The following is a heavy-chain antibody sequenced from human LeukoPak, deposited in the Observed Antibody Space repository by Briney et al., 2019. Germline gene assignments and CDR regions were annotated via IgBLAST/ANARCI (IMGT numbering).Heavy chain of an antibody. J-gene: IGHJ5*02. CDR3: ARVEELSHCSSTSSYDWLDP. CDR2: INPNSGGT. D-gene: IGHD2-2*01. CDR1: GYTFTGYY. Sequence: GASVKVSCKASGYTFTGYYIHCVRQAPGQGLEWMGWINPNSGGTNYAQKFQGRVTMTRDTSISTAYMELSRLTSDDTAVYYCARVEELSHCSSTSSYDWLDPWGQGTLVTVSS. V-gene: IGHV1-2*02.